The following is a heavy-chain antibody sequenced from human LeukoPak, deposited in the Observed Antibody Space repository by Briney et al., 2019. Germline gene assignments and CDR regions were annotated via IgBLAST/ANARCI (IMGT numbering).Heavy chain of an antibody. D-gene: IGHD4-23*01. J-gene: IGHJ4*02. V-gene: IGHV3-23*01. CDR3: AKKMITPYDY. Sequence: GGSLRLSCAASGITSSSYAMTWVRQAPGKGLEWVSSISGNAGSTYYADAVKGRFTISRDNSKNTLYLQMNSLRAEDTAIYYCAKKMITPYDYWGQGTLVTVSS. CDR1: GITSSSYA. CDR2: ISGNAGST.